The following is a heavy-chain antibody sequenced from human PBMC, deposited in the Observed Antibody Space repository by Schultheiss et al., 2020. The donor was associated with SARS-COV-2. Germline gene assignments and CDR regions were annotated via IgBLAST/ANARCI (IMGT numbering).Heavy chain of an antibody. Sequence: SGPTLVKPTQTLTVTCTFSGFSLSTSGMCVSWIRQPPGKALEWLALIDWDDDKYYSTSLKTRLTISKDTSKNQVVLTMTNMDPVDTATYYCAHSEDYSNYAWFDPWGQGTLVTVSS. J-gene: IGHJ5*02. CDR3: AHSEDYSNYAWFDP. V-gene: IGHV2-70*12. D-gene: IGHD4-11*01. CDR2: IDWDDDK. CDR1: GFSLSTSGMC.